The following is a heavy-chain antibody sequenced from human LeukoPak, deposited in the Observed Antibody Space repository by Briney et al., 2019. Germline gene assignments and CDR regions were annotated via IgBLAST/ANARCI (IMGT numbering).Heavy chain of an antibody. CDR3: ARDVHGDYGSGWFDP. V-gene: IGHV1-69*05. CDR2: IMPLFGTA. J-gene: IGHJ5*02. D-gene: IGHD4-17*01. Sequence: SVKVSCKSSGGTFNNSAISWVRQAPGQGLEWLGGIMPLFGTAGYAQKFQGRVTITKDESTRTVYLELTSLTSDDTAVYYCARDVHGDYGSGWFDPWGQGTLVSVSS. CDR1: GGTFNNSA.